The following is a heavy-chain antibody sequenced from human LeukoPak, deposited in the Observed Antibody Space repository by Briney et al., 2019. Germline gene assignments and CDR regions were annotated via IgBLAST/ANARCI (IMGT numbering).Heavy chain of an antibody. D-gene: IGHD5/OR15-5a*01. V-gene: IGHV4-34*01. CDR3: ARRVYGTSQYY. CDR1: GGSFSGYY. Sequence: SETLSLTCAVYGGSFSGYYWSWIRQPPGKGLEWIGTIYYSGITHYSPSLKSRVTISVDTSKNQFSLKLSSVTATDTALYYCARRVYGTSQYYWGQGTLVTVSS. J-gene: IGHJ4*02. CDR2: IYYSGIT.